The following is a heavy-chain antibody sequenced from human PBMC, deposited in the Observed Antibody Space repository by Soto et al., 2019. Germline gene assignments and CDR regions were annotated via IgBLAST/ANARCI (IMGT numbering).Heavy chain of an antibody. CDR2: IYYSGST. D-gene: IGHD1-7*01. J-gene: IGHJ6*03. Sequence: ETLSLTCTVSGGSISSSSYYWGWIRQPPGKGLEWIGSIYYSGSTYYNPSLKNRVTISVDTSKNQFSLKLSSVTAADTAVYYCARAELRLPPYSMDVRGKGTTGTVS. V-gene: IGHV4-39*01. CDR3: ARAELRLPPYSMDV. CDR1: GGSISSSSYY.